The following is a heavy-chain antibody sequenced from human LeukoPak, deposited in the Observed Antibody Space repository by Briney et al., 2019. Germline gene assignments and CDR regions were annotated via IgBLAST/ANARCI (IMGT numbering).Heavy chain of an antibody. CDR1: GYTFTSYG. CDR2: ISAYNGNT. CDR3: ARDSGQWELLSYFDY. D-gene: IGHD1-26*01. V-gene: IGHV1-18*01. Sequence: RASVKVSCKASGYTFTSYGISWVRQAPGQGLEWMGWISAYNGNTNYAQKLQGRVTMTTGTSTSTAYMELRSLRSDDTAVYYCARDSGQWELLSYFDYWGQGTLVTVSS. J-gene: IGHJ4*02.